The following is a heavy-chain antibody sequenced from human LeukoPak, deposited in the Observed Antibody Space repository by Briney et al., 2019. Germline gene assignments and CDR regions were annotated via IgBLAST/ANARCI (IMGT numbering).Heavy chain of an antibody. Sequence: GGSLRLSCAASGFTFSAYAMHWVRQAPGKGLEWVAVISYDGGNEYCADSVKGRFTISRDNSKNILYLQMNSLRTDDTAVYYCARDLYSSGPPFQHWGQGTLVTVSS. J-gene: IGHJ1*01. D-gene: IGHD6-19*01. CDR3: ARDLYSSGPPFQH. CDR1: GFTFSAYA. V-gene: IGHV3-30*04. CDR2: ISYDGGNE.